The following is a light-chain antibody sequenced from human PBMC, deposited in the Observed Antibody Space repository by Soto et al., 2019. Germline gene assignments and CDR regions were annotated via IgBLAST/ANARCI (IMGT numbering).Light chain of an antibody. Sequence: DIQMTQSPSTLSASVGDRVTITCRASQSISNLLAWYQQKPGKAPKLLIHRASTLQSGVPSRFSGSGSGTEFTLTIRSLQPDDFATYYCQQFNSDPITFGGGTKGEI. CDR3: QQFNSDPIT. CDR2: RAS. V-gene: IGKV1-5*03. J-gene: IGKJ4*01. CDR1: QSISNL.